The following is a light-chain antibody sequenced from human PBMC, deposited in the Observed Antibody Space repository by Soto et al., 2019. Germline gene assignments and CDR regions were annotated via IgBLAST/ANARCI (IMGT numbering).Light chain of an antibody. CDR1: RSDVGGYDY. V-gene: IGLV2-8*01. CDR3: SSYAGSNVV. Sequence: QSVLTQPPSASGSPAQSVTISCTGTRSDVGGYDYVSWYQQHPGKAPKLMIYEVNKRPSGVPDRFSASKSGNTASLTVSGLQAEDEADYYCSSYAGSNVVFGGGTKLTVL. J-gene: IGLJ2*01. CDR2: EVN.